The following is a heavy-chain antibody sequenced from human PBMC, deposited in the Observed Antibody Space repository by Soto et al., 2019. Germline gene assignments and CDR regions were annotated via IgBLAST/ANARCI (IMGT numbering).Heavy chain of an antibody. V-gene: IGHV4-4*02. Sequence: QVQLQESGPGLVKPSGTLSLTCAVSGGSISSSNWWSWDRQPPGKGLERIGEIYHSGSTNYNQSLKSRVTISVDKSKNQFSLKLSSVTAADTAVYYCARVVGGYYYGIDVWGQGTTVTVSS. D-gene: IGHD2-2*01. J-gene: IGHJ6*02. CDR2: IYHSGST. CDR3: ARVVGGYYYGIDV. CDR1: GGSISSSNW.